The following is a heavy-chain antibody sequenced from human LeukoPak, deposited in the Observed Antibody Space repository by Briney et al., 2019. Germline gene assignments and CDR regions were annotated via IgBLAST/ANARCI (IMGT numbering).Heavy chain of an antibody. CDR3: ARGYCTGGSCLDDY. Sequence: GASRQISCQGSGYGFTTYWISWARQMPGKGLEWMGRIDPSNSYTNYSPSFQGHVTISTDKSISTAYLQWSSLKASDTAMYYCARGYCTGGSCLDDYWGQGTLVTVSS. CDR2: IDPSNSYT. D-gene: IGHD2-15*01. CDR1: GYGFTTYW. J-gene: IGHJ4*02. V-gene: IGHV5-10-1*01.